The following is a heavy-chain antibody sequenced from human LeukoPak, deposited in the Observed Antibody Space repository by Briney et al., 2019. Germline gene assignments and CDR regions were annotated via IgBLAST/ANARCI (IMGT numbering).Heavy chain of an antibody. Sequence: GGSLRLSCAASGLTVSSDYMSWVRQAPGKGLKRVSVIYSGGSTYYADSVKGRFTTYRDNSKNTLSLQMNSLRAEDTAVYYCSASNIAVAGTFDYWVQGTLVTGSS. D-gene: IGHD6-19*01. CDR1: GLTVSSDY. CDR3: SASNIAVAGTFDY. CDR2: IYSGGST. V-gene: IGHV3-53*01. J-gene: IGHJ4*02.